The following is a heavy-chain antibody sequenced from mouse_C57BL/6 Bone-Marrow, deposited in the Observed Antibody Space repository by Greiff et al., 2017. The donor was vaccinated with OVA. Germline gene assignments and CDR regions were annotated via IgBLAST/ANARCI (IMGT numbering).Heavy chain of an antibody. CDR3: ARYPSYYVSSPFAY. V-gene: IGHV1-81*01. J-gene: IGHJ3*01. CDR1: GYTFTSYG. D-gene: IGHD1-1*01. Sequence: VQGVESGAELARPGASVKLSCKASGYTFTSYGISWVKQRTGQGLEWIGEIYPRSGNNYYNEKFKGKATLTADKSSSTAYMELRILTSEASAVYFCARYPSYYVSSPFAYWGQGTLVTVSA. CDR2: IYPRSGNN.